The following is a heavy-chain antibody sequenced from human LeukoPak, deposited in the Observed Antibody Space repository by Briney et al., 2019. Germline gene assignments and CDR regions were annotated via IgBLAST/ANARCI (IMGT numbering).Heavy chain of an antibody. V-gene: IGHV3-48*01. CDR1: GFTFSSYS. CDR3: ASDSGYFDY. Sequence: GGSLRLSCAASGFTFSSYSMNWVRQAPGKGLEGVSYISSSSSTIYYADSVKGRFTISRDNAKNSLYLQMNSLRAEDTAVYYCASDSGYFDYWGQGTLVTVSS. D-gene: IGHD2-15*01. CDR2: ISSSSSTI. J-gene: IGHJ4*02.